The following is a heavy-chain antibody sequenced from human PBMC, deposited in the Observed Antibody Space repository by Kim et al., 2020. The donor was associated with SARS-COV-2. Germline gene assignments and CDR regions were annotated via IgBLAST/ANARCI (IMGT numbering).Heavy chain of an antibody. Sequence: YPQKSQDRVTITEDQSTSTASMELSSLRSEDTAVYYCASRPMANGYYFDYWGQGTLVTVSS. V-gene: IGHV1-69*01. J-gene: IGHJ4*02. D-gene: IGHD3-10*01. CDR3: ASRPMANGYYFDY.